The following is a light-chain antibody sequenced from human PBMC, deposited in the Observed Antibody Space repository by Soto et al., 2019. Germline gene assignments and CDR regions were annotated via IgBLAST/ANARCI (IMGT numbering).Light chain of an antibody. CDR2: AAS. CDR3: QQTYSSLQH. J-gene: IGKJ5*01. Sequence: DFHMTQSPSSLSASVGYRFTITCRASQSIEKYLNWYQQKPGKAPRLLMSAASDLQSGVPSRFRGSGSATEFPLTISNVQPEDFDTYYCQQTYSSLQHFGQGTRLEIK. V-gene: IGKV1-39*01. CDR1: QSIEKY.